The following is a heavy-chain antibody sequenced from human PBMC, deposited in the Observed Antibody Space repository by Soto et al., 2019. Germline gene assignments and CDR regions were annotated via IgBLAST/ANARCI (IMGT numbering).Heavy chain of an antibody. D-gene: IGHD3-22*01. J-gene: IGHJ4*02. CDR1: GFTFSSYA. CDR2: ISTNGGST. V-gene: IGHV3-64D*06. CDR3: VKGEYYYDGSAYYPFDY. Sequence: GGSLRLSCSASGFTFSSYAMHWVRQAPGKGLEYVSSISTNGGSTHYADSVKGRFTISRDNSKNTAYLQMSSLRADDTAVYYCVKGEYYYDGSAYYPFDYWGQGRMVTVSS.